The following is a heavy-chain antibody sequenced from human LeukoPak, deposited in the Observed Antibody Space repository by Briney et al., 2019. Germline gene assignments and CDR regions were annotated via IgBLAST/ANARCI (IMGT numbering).Heavy chain of an antibody. V-gene: IGHV3-9*01. CDR2: ISWNSGSI. CDR3: ARFFISAGSSSWYLDY. D-gene: IGHD6-13*01. J-gene: IGHJ4*02. CDR1: GLTFDDYA. Sequence: GGSLRLSCAASGLTFDDYAMHWVRQAPGKGLEWVSGISWNSGSIGYADSVKGRFTISRDNAKNSLYLQMNSLRAEDTAVYYCARFFISAGSSSWYLDYWGQGTLVTVSS.